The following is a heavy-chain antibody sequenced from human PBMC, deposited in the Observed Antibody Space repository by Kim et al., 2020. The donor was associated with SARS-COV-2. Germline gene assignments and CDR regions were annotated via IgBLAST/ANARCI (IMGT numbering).Heavy chain of an antibody. V-gene: IGHV4-39*01. CDR1: GASIGSHGYF. CDR3: AGLYAFTGSYTDYYFD. J-gene: IGHJ4*01. D-gene: IGHD3-10*01. CDR2: LSYSGRR. Sequence: SETLSLTCTVSGASIGSHGYFWAWIRQPPGRGLEWIGSLSYSGRRYYNPSLERRITTSLDTSKTQFSLRLTPVTAADTAVYHCAGLYAFTGSYTDYYFD.